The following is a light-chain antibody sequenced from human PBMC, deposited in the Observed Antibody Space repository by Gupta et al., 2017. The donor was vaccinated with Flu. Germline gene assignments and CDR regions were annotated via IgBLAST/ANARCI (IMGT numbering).Light chain of an antibody. Sequence: RSSLSASVGDRVTITCRASQSISSYLNWYQQKPGKAPKLLIYAASSLQSGVPSRFSGSGSGTDFTLTISSLQPEDFATYYCQQSYSTHRTFGQGTKVEIK. CDR1: QSISSY. V-gene: IGKV1-39*01. CDR3: QQSYSTHRT. J-gene: IGKJ1*01. CDR2: AAS.